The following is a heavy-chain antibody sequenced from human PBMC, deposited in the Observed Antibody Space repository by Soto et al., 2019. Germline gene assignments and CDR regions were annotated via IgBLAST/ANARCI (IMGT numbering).Heavy chain of an antibody. J-gene: IGHJ4*02. CDR2: FDPEDGET. D-gene: IGHD5-18*01. CDR3: ARDLVTSTYYFDY. Sequence: GASVKVSCKVSGYTLTELSMHWVRQAPGKGLEWMGGFDPEDGETIYAQKFQGRVTITRDTSASTAYMELSSLRSEDTAVYYCARDLVTSTYYFDYWGQGTLVTVSS. V-gene: IGHV1-24*01. CDR1: GYTLTELS.